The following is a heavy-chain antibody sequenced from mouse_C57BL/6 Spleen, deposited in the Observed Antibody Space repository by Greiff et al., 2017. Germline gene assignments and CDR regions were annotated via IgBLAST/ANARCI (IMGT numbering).Heavy chain of an antibody. CDR1: GFTFSSYA. D-gene: IGHD2-1*01. CDR2: ISDGGSYT. CDR3: ARDRGNYDD. J-gene: IGHJ2*01. Sequence: EVKLMESGGGLVKPGGSLKLSCAASGFTFSSYAMSWVRQTPEKRLEWVATISDGGSYTYYPDNVKGRFTISRDNAKNNLYLQMSHLKSEDTAMYYCARDRGNYDDWGQGATLTVSS. V-gene: IGHV5-4*01.